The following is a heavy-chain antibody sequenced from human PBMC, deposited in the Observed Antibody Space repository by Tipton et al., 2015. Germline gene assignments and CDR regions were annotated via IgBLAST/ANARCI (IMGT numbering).Heavy chain of an antibody. J-gene: IGHJ5*02. CDR3: ARGGAGYYYDSVGYLS. CDR2: IYYSGST. V-gene: IGHV4-59*01. D-gene: IGHD3-22*01. CDR1: GGSISSYY. Sequence: TLSLTCNVSGGSISSYYWSWIRQPPGKGLEWFGFIYYSGSTNYNPSLKSRVTISVDTSKNQFSLKLRSVTAADTAVYYCARGGAGYYYDSVGYLSWGQGTLVTVSS.